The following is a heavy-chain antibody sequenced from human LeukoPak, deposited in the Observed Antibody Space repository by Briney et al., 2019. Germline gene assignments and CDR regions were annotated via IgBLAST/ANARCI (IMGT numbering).Heavy chain of an antibody. Sequence: GGSLRLSCAASGFIFSNAWMSWVRESPGKGLEWVGRIKNKTDGGTKNYSAPVKGRLTISRDDSKNTLYLQMNSLKTEDTAVYYCTTDQNHYYDYMDVWGKGTTVTVSS. J-gene: IGHJ6*03. CDR1: GFIFSNAW. V-gene: IGHV3-15*01. CDR2: IKNKTDGGTK. CDR3: TTDQNHYYDYMDV.